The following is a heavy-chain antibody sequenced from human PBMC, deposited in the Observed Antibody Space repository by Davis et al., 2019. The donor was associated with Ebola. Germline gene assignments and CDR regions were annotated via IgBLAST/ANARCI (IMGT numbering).Heavy chain of an antibody. Sequence: GESLKISCVTSGFTFSSYAMSWVRQAPGKGLEWVSGISGSGGNTYYADSVKGRFTISRDNFKNTLSLQMNSLRAEDTAVYYCVKGVRSSTPRDYWGQGTLVTVSS. CDR3: VKGVRSSTPRDY. CDR1: GFTFSSYA. CDR2: ISGSGGNT. V-gene: IGHV3-23*01. D-gene: IGHD3-10*01. J-gene: IGHJ4*02.